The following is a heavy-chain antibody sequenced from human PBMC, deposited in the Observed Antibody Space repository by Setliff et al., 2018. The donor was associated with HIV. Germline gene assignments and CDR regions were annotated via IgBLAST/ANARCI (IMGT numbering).Heavy chain of an antibody. CDR2: IIYSGSP. CDR3: ARQKGNAGTFFDS. CDR1: GGSISTTTYY. V-gene: IGHV4-39*01. D-gene: IGHD1-1*01. J-gene: IGHJ4*02. Sequence: SETLSLTCTVSGGSISTTTYYWGWIRQPPGRGLEWIGTIIYSGSPYYSPSLESRVTISADSSKNQFSLKLSSVTAADTAVYYCARQKGNAGTFFDSWGPGTLVTVS.